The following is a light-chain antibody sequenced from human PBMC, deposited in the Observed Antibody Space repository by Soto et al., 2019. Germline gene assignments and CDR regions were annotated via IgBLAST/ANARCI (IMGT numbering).Light chain of an antibody. J-gene: IGLJ2*01. Sequence: QSVLTQPPSASGTPGQRVAISCCGNSSNIGSNYVYWYQQVPGTAPKLLIYRNNQRPSGVPDRFSGSKSGTSASLAISGLRSEDEADYHCAAWDDSLSGLLFGGGTKLTVL. CDR1: SSNIGSNY. CDR2: RNN. CDR3: AAWDDSLSGLL. V-gene: IGLV1-47*01.